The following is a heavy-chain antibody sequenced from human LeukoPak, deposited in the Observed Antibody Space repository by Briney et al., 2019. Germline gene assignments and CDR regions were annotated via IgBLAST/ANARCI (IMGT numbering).Heavy chain of an antibody. Sequence: PSETLSLTCTMSGGSFSWGGSYWTWIRQSPGRGLEWIGYVFFNGDTYYNSSFKSRVTISLDTSKNQFSLKLSSVTAADTAVYYCVRQAVIVVPATILGWGQGTLVTVSS. CDR3: VRQAVIVVPATILG. D-gene: IGHD2-2*02. CDR2: VFFNGDT. CDR1: GGSFSWGGSY. J-gene: IGHJ4*02. V-gene: IGHV4-30-2*03.